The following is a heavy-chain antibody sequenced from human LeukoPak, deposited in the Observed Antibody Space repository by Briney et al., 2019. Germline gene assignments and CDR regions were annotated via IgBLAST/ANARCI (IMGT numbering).Heavy chain of an antibody. CDR2: ISAYNGNT. CDR3: ARGKENYDFWSGYLVY. D-gene: IGHD3-3*01. J-gene: IGHJ4*02. Sequence: ASVKVSCKASGYTFTGYYMHWVRQAPGQGLEWMGWISAYNGNTNYAQKLQGRVTMTTDTSTSTAYMELRSLRSDDTAVYYCARGKENYDFWSGYLVYWGQGTLVTVSS. CDR1: GYTFTGYY. V-gene: IGHV1-18*04.